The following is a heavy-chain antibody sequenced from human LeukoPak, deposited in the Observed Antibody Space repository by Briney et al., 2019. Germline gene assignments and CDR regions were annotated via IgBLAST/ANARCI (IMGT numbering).Heavy chain of an antibody. CDR1: GGSINNYY. V-gene: IGHV4-59*12. CDR2: IYYSGST. Sequence: SETLSLTCTVSGGSINNYYWSWIRQPPGKGLEWIGYIYYSGSTYYNPSLKSRVTISVDTSKNQFSLKLSSVTAADTAVYYCARDPGYWGQGTLITVSS. CDR3: ARDPGY. D-gene: IGHD6-25*01. J-gene: IGHJ1*01.